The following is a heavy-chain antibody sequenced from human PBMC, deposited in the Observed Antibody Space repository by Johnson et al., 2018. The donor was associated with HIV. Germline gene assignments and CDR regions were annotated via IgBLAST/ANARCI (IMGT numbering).Heavy chain of an antibody. CDR3: ARVLAFDI. J-gene: IGHJ3*02. V-gene: IGHV3-30*07. Sequence: YSVRGRFTISRDNSKNTLYLQMNSLRAEDTAVYYCARVLAFDIWGQGTMVTVSS.